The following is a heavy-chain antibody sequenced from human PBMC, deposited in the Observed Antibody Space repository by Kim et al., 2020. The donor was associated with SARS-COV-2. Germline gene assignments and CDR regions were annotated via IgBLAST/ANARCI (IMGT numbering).Heavy chain of an antibody. V-gene: IGHV1-2*02. D-gene: IGHD3-22*01. Sequence: ASVKVSCKASGYTFTGYYMHWVRQAPGQGLEWMGWINPNSGGTNYAQKFQGGVTMTRDTSISTAYMELSRLRSDDTAVYYCARDFRIGYYDSSGHPVDYWGQGTLVTVSS. CDR1: GYTFTGYY. J-gene: IGHJ4*02. CDR3: ARDFRIGYYDSSGHPVDY. CDR2: INPNSGGT.